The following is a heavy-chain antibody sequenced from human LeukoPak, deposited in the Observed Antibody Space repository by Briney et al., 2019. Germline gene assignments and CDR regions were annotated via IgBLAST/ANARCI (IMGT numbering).Heavy chain of an antibody. Sequence: GGSLRLSCAASGFTFTTFWMSWVRQAPGKGLEWVANIKQDGSEKYYKDSVRGRFTISRDNAKNSLYLQMNSLRAEDTAVYYCATEGRSTTPGYWGQGTLVTVSS. CDR3: ATEGRSTTPGY. CDR1: GFTFTTFW. J-gene: IGHJ4*02. CDR2: IKQDGSEK. D-gene: IGHD2-2*01. V-gene: IGHV3-7*01.